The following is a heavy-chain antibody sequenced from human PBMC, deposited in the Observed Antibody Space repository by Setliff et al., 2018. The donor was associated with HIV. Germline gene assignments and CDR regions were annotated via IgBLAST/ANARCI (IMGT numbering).Heavy chain of an antibody. CDR3: AGMPLDILVVPAAMYFDY. CDR2: IYPGDSDT. J-gene: IGHJ4*02. V-gene: IGHV5-51*01. CDR1: GYSFTSFW. Sequence: GESLKISCKASGYSFTSFWIGWVRQMSGKGLEWMGIIYPGDSDTRYSPSFEGQVTISADKSNTTAYLQWSSLKASDSAMYYCAGMPLDILVVPAAMYFDYWGQGALVTVSS. D-gene: IGHD2-2*01.